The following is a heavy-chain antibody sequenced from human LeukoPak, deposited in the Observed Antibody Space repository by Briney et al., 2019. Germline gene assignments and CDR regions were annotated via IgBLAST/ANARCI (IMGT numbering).Heavy chain of an antibody. CDR1: GFTFEDHG. J-gene: IGHJ5*02. Sequence: GGSLRLSCAASGFTFEDHGMSWVRQVSGKGLEWVSGIHWSGVGTGYAASVKGRFTISRDNAKNSLYLEMNSLRAEDTALYHCVRGGYAGNSDLWGQGILVTVSS. V-gene: IGHV3-20*01. CDR2: IHWSGVGT. D-gene: IGHD4-23*01. CDR3: VRGGYAGNSDL.